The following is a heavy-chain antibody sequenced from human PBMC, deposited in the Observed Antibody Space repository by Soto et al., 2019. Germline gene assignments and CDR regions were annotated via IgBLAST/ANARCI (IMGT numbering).Heavy chain of an antibody. J-gene: IGHJ5*02. CDR1: GGSISSDSYY. CDR2: ISYSGST. CDR3: ARLVGNSWLDH. Sequence: SETLSLTCTVSGGSISSDSYYWGWIRQSPEKGLEWIASISYSGSTYYNPTLKSRLIISVDTSKSQFSLKLSSVTPEDTAMYYCARLVGNSWLDHWGQGTLVTVS. V-gene: IGHV4-39*01.